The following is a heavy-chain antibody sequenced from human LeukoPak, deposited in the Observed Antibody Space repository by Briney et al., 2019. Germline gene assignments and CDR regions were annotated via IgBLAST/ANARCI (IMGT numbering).Heavy chain of an antibody. J-gene: IGHJ5*02. V-gene: IGHV4-31*03. CDR2: IYYSGST. CDR3: ARSIVVVPAATDWFDP. Sequence: SETLSLTCTVSGGSISSGGYYWSWIRQHPGKSLEWIGYIYYSGSTYYNPSLKSRVTISVDTSKNQFSLKLSSVTAADTAVYYCARSIVVVPAATDWFDPWGQGTLVTVSS. D-gene: IGHD2-2*01. CDR1: GGSISSGGYY.